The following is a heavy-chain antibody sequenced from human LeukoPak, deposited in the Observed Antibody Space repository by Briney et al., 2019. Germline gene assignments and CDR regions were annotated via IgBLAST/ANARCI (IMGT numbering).Heavy chain of an antibody. Sequence: GGSLRLSCVASGFRFDDYGMSWVRQAPGKGLGWVGRIKSKGDGGTTDYAAPVKGRFTISRDDSKNTLYLQMNSLKTEDTAVYYCTLYYNAFDIWGQGTMVTVSS. D-gene: IGHD3-10*01. CDR3: TLYYNAFDI. V-gene: IGHV3-15*01. J-gene: IGHJ3*02. CDR2: IKSKGDGGTT. CDR1: GFRFDDYG.